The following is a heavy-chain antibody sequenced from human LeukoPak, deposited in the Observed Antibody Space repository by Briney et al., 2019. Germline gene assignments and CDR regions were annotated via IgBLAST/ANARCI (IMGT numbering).Heavy chain of an antibody. D-gene: IGHD2-15*01. Sequence: PGGSLRLSCAASGFTFSSYAMSWVRQAPGKGLEWVSVIYSGGTTYYADSVKGRFTISRDNSKNTLYLQMNSLRAEDTAVYYCARTDCSGSSCYKIYYFDYWGQGTLVTVSS. V-gene: IGHV3-53*01. J-gene: IGHJ4*02. CDR2: IYSGGTT. CDR1: GFTFSSYA. CDR3: ARTDCSGSSCYKIYYFDY.